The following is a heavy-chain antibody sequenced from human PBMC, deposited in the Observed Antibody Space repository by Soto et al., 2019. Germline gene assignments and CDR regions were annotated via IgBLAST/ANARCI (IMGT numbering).Heavy chain of an antibody. V-gene: IGHV4-34*01. CDR1: GGSFSGHF. CDR3: ARTSLYDNSFSYDGVGV. J-gene: IGHJ6*02. D-gene: IGHD1-1*01. CDR2: INHSGYT. Sequence: PSETLSLTCAVYGGSFSGHFWNWIRQSPGKGLEWIGEINHSGYTNYNPSLKSRVTISVDTSKNQFSLKLSSVTAADTAVYYCARTSLYDNSFSYDGVGVWGQGTAVTVSS.